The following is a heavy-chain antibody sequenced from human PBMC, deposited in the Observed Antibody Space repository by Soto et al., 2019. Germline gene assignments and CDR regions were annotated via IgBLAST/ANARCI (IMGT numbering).Heavy chain of an antibody. J-gene: IGHJ5*02. Sequence: LSLTCTVSGGSISSYYWSWIRQPAGKGLEWLGRIYTSGSTNYNPSLKSRVTMSIDTSKNQFSLELSSVTAADTAVYFCARDIREFNWNYGWFDPWGQGTLVTVSS. CDR3: ARDIREFNWNYGWFDP. D-gene: IGHD1-7*01. CDR1: GGSISSYY. CDR2: IYTSGST. V-gene: IGHV4-4*07.